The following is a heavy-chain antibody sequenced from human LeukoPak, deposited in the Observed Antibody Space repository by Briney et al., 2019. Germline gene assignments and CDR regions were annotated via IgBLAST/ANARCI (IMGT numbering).Heavy chain of an antibody. CDR2: IYYSGST. D-gene: IGHD3-16*01. Sequence: SETLSLTCTVSGGSISSSSYYWGWIRQPPGKGLEWIGSIYYSGSTYYNPSLKSRVTISVDTSKIQFSLKLSSVTAADTAVYYCARLSDYDYVWGSPTFGDYGMDVWGQGTTVTVSS. V-gene: IGHV4-39*01. CDR1: GGSISSSSYY. CDR3: ARLSDYDYVWGSPTFGDYGMDV. J-gene: IGHJ6*02.